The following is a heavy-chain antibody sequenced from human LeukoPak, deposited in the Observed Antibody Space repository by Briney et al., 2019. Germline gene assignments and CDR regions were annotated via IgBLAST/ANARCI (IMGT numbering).Heavy chain of an antibody. CDR3: VRGARMGYDSSGYYAY. J-gene: IGHJ4*02. V-gene: IGHV4-4*07. D-gene: IGHD3-22*01. CDR1: GGPINSYY. CDR2: THISGST. Sequence: PSETLSLTCTVSGGPINSYYWSWIRQPAGKGLEWIGRTHISGSTNYNPSLKSRVTMSVDTSKNQFSLKLSSVTAADTAVYYCVRGARMGYDSSGYYAYWGQGTLVTVSS.